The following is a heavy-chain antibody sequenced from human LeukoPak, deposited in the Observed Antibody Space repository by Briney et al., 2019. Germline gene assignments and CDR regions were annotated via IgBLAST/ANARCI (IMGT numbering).Heavy chain of an antibody. CDR3: ARDLFGVMDNAFDI. Sequence: SETLSLTCTVSGGSISSGGYYWSWIRQPPGKGLEWIGYIYYSGSTYYNPSLKSRVTISVDTSKNQFSLKLSSVTAADTAVYYCARDLFGVMDNAFDIWGQGTMVTVSS. D-gene: IGHD3-16*01. CDR1: GGSISSGGYY. J-gene: IGHJ3*02. CDR2: IYYSGST. V-gene: IGHV4-30-4*01.